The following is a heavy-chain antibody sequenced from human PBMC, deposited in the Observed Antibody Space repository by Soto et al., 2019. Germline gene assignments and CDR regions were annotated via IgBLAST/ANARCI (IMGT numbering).Heavy chain of an antibody. Sequence: EVQLVESGGGLVKPGGSLRLSCAASGFTFSNVWMSWVRQAPGKGLEWVGRIKSKTDGGTTDYAAPVKGRFTISRDDSITTVYLQMNSLKTEDTAVYYCATLNYDFWTAMSPNAPGGQGTLVTVSS. J-gene: IGHJ5*02. CDR2: IKSKTDGGTT. CDR1: GFTFSNVW. CDR3: ATLNYDFWTAMSPNAP. D-gene: IGHD3-3*01. V-gene: IGHV3-15*01.